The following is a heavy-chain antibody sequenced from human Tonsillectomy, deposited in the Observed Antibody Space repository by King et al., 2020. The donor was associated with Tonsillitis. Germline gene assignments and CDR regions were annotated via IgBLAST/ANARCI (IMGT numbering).Heavy chain of an antibody. CDR2: IYYSGST. V-gene: IGHV4-30-4*07. D-gene: IGHD3-3*01. Sequence: VQLQESGPGLVKPSQTLSLTCAVPSGSISSGGYSWSWIRQPPGKGLEWIGYIYYSGSTYYNPSLKRRVTISVDTSKNQFSLKLSSVTAADTAVYYCARERRSGYGDYFDYWGQGTPVTVSS. J-gene: IGHJ4*02. CDR3: ARERRSGYGDYFDY. CDR1: SGSISSGGYS.